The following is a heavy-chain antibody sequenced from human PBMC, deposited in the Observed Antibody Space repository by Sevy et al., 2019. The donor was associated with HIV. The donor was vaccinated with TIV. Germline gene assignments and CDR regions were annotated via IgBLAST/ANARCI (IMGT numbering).Heavy chain of an antibody. V-gene: IGHV3-30*03. CDR3: AGGEGYRGLYFDY. D-gene: IGHD5-12*01. Sequence: GGSLRLSCEASGFTFSDYDMHWVRQAPGKGLEWVALILSDGSQKYYEDSVKGRFTISRDNSWNTVYLQMNSLRANDTAVFYCAGGEGYRGLYFDYWGQGSLVTVSS. J-gene: IGHJ4*02. CDR1: GFTFSDYD. CDR2: ILSDGSQK.